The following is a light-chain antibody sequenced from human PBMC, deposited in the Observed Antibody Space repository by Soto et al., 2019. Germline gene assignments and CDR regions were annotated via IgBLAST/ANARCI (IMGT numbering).Light chain of an antibody. CDR3: QQYNKWPRA. J-gene: IGKJ1*01. V-gene: IGKV3-15*01. CDR1: QSVSNN. CDR2: GAS. Sequence: EIVRTQFPALLAVSPGERVTLSCRASQSVSNNLDWYQKKPGQAPRLLIYGASTRATGIPARCIGSGSGTEFTTIIRRLQSEDVEVYYFQQYNKWPRAFGQGIKVETK.